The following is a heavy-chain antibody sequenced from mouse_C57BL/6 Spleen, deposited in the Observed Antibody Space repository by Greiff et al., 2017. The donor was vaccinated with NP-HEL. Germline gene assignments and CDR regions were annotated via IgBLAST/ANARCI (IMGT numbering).Heavy chain of an antibody. Sequence: VQLQQPGAELVRPGTSVKLSCKASGYTFTSYWMHWVKQRPGQGLEWIGVIDPSDSYTNYNQKFKGKATLTVDTSSSTAYMQLSSLTSEDSAVYYCASGVTTRFAYWGQGTLVTVSA. V-gene: IGHV1-59*01. CDR1: GYTFTSYW. CDR2: IDPSDSYT. CDR3: ASGVTTRFAY. J-gene: IGHJ3*01. D-gene: IGHD2-2*01.